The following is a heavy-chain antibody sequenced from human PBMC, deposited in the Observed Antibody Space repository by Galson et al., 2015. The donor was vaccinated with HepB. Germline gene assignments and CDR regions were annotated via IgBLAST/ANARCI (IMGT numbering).Heavy chain of an antibody. J-gene: IGHJ3*02. CDR2: IIPIFGTA. CDR3: ARDKNKAYCGGDCYSRASGAFDI. Sequence: QSGAEVKKPGESLKISCKASGGTFSSYAISWVRQAPGQGLEWMGGIIPIFGTANYAQKFQGRVTITADESTSTAYMELSSLRSEDTAVYYCARDKNKAYCGGDCYSRASGAFDIWGQGTMVTVSS. V-gene: IGHV1-69*01. CDR1: GGTFSSYA. D-gene: IGHD2-21*01.